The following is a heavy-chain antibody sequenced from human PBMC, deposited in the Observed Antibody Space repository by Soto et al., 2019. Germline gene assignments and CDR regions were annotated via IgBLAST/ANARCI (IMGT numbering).Heavy chain of an antibody. CDR2: ISAYNGNT. CDR1: GYTFTSYG. Sequence: QVQLVQSGAEVKKPGASVKVSCKASGYTFTSYGISWVRQAPGPGLEWMGWISAYNGNTNYAQKREGRVTMTTDTSTSTAYMELRSLRSDETAVYYCARESSIVATMGDAFDIWGQGTMVTVSS. D-gene: IGHD5-12*01. CDR3: ARESSIVATMGDAFDI. V-gene: IGHV1-18*01. J-gene: IGHJ3*02.